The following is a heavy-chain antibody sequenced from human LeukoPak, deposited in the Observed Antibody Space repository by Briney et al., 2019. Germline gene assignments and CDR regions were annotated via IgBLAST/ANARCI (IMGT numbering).Heavy chain of an antibody. V-gene: IGHV1-24*01. CDR2: FDPEDGET. CDR3: ATDTRRVVGATTQEVFDY. CDR1: GYTLTELS. J-gene: IGHJ4*02. D-gene: IGHD1-26*01. Sequence: ASVKVSCKASGYTLTELSMHWVRQAPGKGLEWMGGFDPEDGETIYAQKFQGRVTMTEDTSTDTAYMELSSLRSEDTAVYYCATDTRRVVGATTQEVFDYWGQGTLVTVSS.